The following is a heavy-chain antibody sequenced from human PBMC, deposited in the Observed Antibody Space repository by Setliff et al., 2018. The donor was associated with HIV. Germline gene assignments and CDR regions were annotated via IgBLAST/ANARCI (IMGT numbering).Heavy chain of an antibody. J-gene: IGHJ5*01. D-gene: IGHD3-3*01. CDR2: VYYNWAT. CDR1: GDSFNGCHYL. Sequence: SETLSLTCTVSGDSFNGCHYLWGWIRQPPGKGLEWVGNVYYNWATYYNPSLKNRVTISVDTSKNQFSLRLTSVTAAGTAVYKCVRHVWSDDFLVPGWFDSWSQGTLVTV. V-gene: IGHV4-39*01. CDR3: VRHVWSDDFLVPGWFDS.